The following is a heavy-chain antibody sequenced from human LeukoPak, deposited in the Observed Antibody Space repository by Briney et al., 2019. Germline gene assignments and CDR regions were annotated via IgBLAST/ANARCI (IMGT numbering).Heavy chain of an antibody. V-gene: IGHV1-69*13. Sequence: SVKVPCKASGGTFSSYAISWVRQAPGQGLEWMGGIIPIFSTANYAQKFQGRVTITADESTSTAYMELSSLRSEDTAVYYCARYIRARYFDYWGQGTLVTVSS. CDR1: GGTFSSYA. J-gene: IGHJ4*02. CDR2: IIPIFSTA. D-gene: IGHD1-14*01. CDR3: ARYIRARYFDY.